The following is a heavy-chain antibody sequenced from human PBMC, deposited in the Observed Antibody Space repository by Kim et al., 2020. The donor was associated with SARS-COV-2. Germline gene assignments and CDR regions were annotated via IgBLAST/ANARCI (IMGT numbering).Heavy chain of an antibody. CDR1: GGSFSAYY. CDR3: ARFGDYPRTYYFDY. Sequence: SETLSLTCAVYGGSFSAYYWSWIRQPPGKGLEWIGEINHSGSTNYNPSLKSRVTISVDTSKNQFSLKLSSVTAADTAVYYCARFGDYPRTYYFDYWGQGALVTVSS. CDR2: INHSGST. D-gene: IGHD4-17*01. V-gene: IGHV4-34*01. J-gene: IGHJ4*02.